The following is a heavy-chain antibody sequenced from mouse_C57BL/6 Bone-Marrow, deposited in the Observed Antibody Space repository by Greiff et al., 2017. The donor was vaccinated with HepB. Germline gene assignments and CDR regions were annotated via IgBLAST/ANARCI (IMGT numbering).Heavy chain of an antibody. J-gene: IGHJ2*01. CDR1: GFNIKDDY. CDR3: TTCGITTTGDD. CDR2: IDPENGDT. Sequence: VQLQQSRAELVRPGASVKLSCTASGFNIKDDYMHWVKQRPEQGLEWIGWIDPENGDTEYASKFQGKATITADTYSNTAYLQLSSLTSEDTAVYYCTTCGITTTGDDWGQGTTLTVSS. D-gene: IGHD2-4*01. V-gene: IGHV14-4*01.